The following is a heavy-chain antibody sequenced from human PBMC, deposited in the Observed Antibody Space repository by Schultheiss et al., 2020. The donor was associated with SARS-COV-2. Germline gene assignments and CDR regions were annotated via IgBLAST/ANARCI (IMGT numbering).Heavy chain of an antibody. CDR1: GFTFSSYA. Sequence: GGSLRLSCAASGFTFSSYAMSWVRQAPGKGLEWVSVIYSGGSTYYADSVKGQFTISRHNSKNTLYLQMNSLRAEDTAVYYCARGVRYSSSSYFDYWGQGTLVTVSS. CDR2: IYSGGST. J-gene: IGHJ4*02. D-gene: IGHD6-6*01. V-gene: IGHV3-53*04. CDR3: ARGVRYSSSSYFDY.